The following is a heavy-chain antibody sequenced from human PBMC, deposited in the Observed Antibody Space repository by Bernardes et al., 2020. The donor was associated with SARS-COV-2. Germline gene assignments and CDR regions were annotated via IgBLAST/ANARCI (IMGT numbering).Heavy chain of an antibody. V-gene: IGHV4-59*01. D-gene: IGHD6-19*01. Sequence: SETLSLTCTVSGGSISSYYWSWIRQPPGKGLEWIGYIYYSGSTNYNPSLKSRVTISVDTSKNQFSLKLSSVTAADTAVYYCARHSTLSSGWSQGIYYYYGMDVWGQGTTVTVSS. CDR2: IYYSGST. CDR1: GGSISSYY. CDR3: ARHSTLSSGWSQGIYYYYGMDV. J-gene: IGHJ6*02.